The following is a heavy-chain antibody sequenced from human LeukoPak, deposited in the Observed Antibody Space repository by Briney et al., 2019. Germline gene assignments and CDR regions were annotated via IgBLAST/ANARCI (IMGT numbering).Heavy chain of an antibody. CDR3: ARCVTGSCYSGYFDY. J-gene: IGHJ4*02. CDR1: GYTFTSYY. V-gene: IGHV1-46*01. D-gene: IGHD2-15*01. Sequence: GASVKVSCKASGYTFTSYYMHWVRQAPGQGLEWMGIINPSGGSTSYAQKFQGRVTMTRDMSTSTAYMELRSLRSDDTAVYYCARCVTGSCYSGYFDYWGQGTLVTVSS. CDR2: INPSGGST.